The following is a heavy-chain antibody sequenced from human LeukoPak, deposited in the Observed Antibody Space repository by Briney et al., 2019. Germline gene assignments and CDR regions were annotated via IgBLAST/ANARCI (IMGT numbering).Heavy chain of an antibody. D-gene: IGHD4-17*01. J-gene: IGHJ3*02. CDR3: ARYSRLLREKNPFDI. V-gene: IGHV4-59*08. Sequence: SETLSLTCTVSGDSINGYYWSWIRQPPGKGLEWIGYIYYTGGINYNPSLKSRVTISVDTSKNQFSLKPISVTAADTAVYYCARYSRLLREKNPFDIWGQGTMVTVSS. CDR2: IYYTGGI. CDR1: GDSINGYY.